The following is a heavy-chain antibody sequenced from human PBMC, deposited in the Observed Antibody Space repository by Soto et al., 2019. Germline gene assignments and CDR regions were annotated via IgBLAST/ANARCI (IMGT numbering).Heavy chain of an antibody. V-gene: IGHV3-30*18. CDR3: AKTPEKWEHTYYYYGMDV. J-gene: IGHJ6*02. CDR1: GFTFSSYG. D-gene: IGHD1-26*01. CDR2: ISYDGSNK. Sequence: GGSLRLSCAASGFTFSSYGMHWVRQAPGKGLEWVAVISYDGSNKYYADSVKGRFTISRDNSKNTLYLQMNSLRAEETAVYYCAKTPEKWEHTYYYYGMDVWGQGTTVTVSS.